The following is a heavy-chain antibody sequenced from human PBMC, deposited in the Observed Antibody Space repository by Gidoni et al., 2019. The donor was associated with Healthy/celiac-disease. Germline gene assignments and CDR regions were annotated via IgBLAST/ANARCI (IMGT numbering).Heavy chain of an antibody. Sequence: QVQLQESGPGLVKPAETLSLTCAGSGYSISSGYYWGWIRQPPGKGLVWIGSIYHSGSTYYNPSLKSRVTISVDTSKNQFSLKLSSVTAADTAVYSCASDYGDYGDYFDYWGQGTLVTVSS. CDR3: ASDYGDYGDYFDY. CDR2: IYHSGST. V-gene: IGHV4-38-2*01. J-gene: IGHJ4*02. D-gene: IGHD4-17*01. CDR1: GYSISSGYY.